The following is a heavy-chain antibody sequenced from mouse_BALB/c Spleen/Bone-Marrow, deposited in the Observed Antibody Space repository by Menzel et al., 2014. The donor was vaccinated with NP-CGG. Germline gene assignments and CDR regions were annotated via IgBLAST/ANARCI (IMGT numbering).Heavy chain of an antibody. CDR3: TRRRSLDY. V-gene: IGHV1-63*01. Sequence: VKLMESGTELVRPGTSVKISCKASGYVFTNYWLGWVKQRPGHGLEWIGDIYPGGGNTYYNEKFKGKVTLTADKSSSTAYMQLSGLTSEDSAVYYCTRRRSLDYWGQGTTLTVSS. CDR1: GYVFTNYW. CDR2: IYPGGGNT. J-gene: IGHJ2*01.